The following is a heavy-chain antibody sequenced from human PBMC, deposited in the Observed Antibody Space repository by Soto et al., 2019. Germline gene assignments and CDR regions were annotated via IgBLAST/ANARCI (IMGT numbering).Heavy chain of an antibody. D-gene: IGHD3-16*01. CDR1: GYTFTSYG. J-gene: IGHJ6*02. CDR3: AREIWGYSWAMDV. CDR2: ISAYNGNT. V-gene: IGHV1-18*01. Sequence: QVQLVQSGAEVKKPGASVKVSCKASGYTFTSYGISWVRQAPGQGVEWRGWISAYNGNTNYAQKLQGRVTMTTDSPTHTVYVELRRVRCDDGAVYLCAREIWGYSWAMDVWGQGTTGTVS.